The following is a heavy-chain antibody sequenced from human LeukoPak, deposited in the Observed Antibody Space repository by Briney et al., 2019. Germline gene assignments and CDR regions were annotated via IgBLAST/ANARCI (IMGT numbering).Heavy chain of an antibody. Sequence: ASVKVSCKASGYTFTGYYMHWVRQAPGQGLEWMGWINPNSGGTNYAQKLQGRVTMTTDTSTSTAYMELRSLRSDDTAVYYCAREQTRGYKDIDYWGQGTLVTVSS. CDR2: INPNSGGT. CDR1: GYTFTGYY. V-gene: IGHV1-2*02. D-gene: IGHD5-18*01. CDR3: AREQTRGYKDIDY. J-gene: IGHJ4*02.